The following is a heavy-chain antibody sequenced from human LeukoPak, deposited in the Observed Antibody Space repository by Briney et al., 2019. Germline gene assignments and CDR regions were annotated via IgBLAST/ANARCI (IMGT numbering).Heavy chain of an antibody. CDR3: ARGHCSGGSCPWDYFDY. D-gene: IGHD2-15*01. V-gene: IGHV4-28*01. Sequence: SETLSLTCAVSGDSVSRSNWWGWFRQPPGKGLEWIGFISYRGNTHYNPSLKSRVTVSVDTSKNQLSLRLSSVTAVDTAVYYCARGHCSGGSCPWDYFDYWGQGTLVTVSS. CDR2: ISYRGNT. J-gene: IGHJ4*02. CDR1: GDSVSRSNW.